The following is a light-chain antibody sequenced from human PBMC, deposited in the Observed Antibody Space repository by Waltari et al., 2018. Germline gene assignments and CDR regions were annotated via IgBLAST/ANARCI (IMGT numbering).Light chain of an antibody. J-gene: IGKJ4*01. CDR3: QHFYNSPFT. CDR2: WAS. CDR1: QSVFFRPNSKNY. V-gene: IGKV4-1*01. Sequence: DIVITQSPDSLAVSLGGRATTNCTSSQSVFFRPNSKNYLSWFQQKPGQPPKLLIHWASNRESGVPDRFVGSGSGTDFTLTISSLQAEDVALYYCQHFYNSPFTFGGGTKVEIK.